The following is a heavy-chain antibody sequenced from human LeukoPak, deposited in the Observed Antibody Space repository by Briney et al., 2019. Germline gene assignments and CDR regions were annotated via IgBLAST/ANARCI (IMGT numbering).Heavy chain of an antibody. CDR1: GGTFSSYA. CDR2: IIPIFGTA. Sequence: VASVKVSCKASGGTFSSYAISWVRQAPGQGLEWMGRIIPIFGTANYAQKFQGRVTITADKSTSTAYMELSSLRSEDTAVYYCARKGDYDILTGYYTSWGQGTLVTVSS. V-gene: IGHV1-69*06. CDR3: ARKGDYDILTGYYTS. D-gene: IGHD3-9*01. J-gene: IGHJ4*02.